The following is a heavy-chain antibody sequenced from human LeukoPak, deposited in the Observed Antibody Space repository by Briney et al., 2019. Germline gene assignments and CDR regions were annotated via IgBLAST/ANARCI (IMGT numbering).Heavy chain of an antibody. CDR1: GFTFSSYW. D-gene: IGHD2-21*02. V-gene: IGHV3-74*01. Sequence: GGSLRLSCAASGFTFSSYWMHWVRQAPGKGLVWVSRINSDGSSTSYADSVKGRFTISRDNAKNTLYLRMNSLRAEDTAVYYCARVRYCGGDCYSRNFDYWGQGTLVTVSS. J-gene: IGHJ4*02. CDR3: ARVRYCGGDCYSRNFDY. CDR2: INSDGSST.